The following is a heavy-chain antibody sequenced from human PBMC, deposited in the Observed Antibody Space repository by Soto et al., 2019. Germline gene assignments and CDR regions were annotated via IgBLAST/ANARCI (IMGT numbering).Heavy chain of an antibody. D-gene: IGHD3-3*01. CDR3: ARLYHDFWSGYPDPHYFDY. J-gene: IGHJ4*02. CDR1: GGSISSGDYY. CDR2: IYYSGST. V-gene: IGHV4-30-4*01. Sequence: QVQLQESGPGLVKPSQTLSLTCTVSGGSISSGDYYWSWIRQPPGKGLEWIGYIYYSGSTYYNPSLKSRVTISVDTSENQFSLKPSSVTAADTAVYYCARLYHDFWSGYPDPHYFDYWGQGTLVTVSS.